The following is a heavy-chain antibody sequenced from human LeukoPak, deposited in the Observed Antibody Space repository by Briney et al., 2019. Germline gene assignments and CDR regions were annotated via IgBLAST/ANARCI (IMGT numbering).Heavy chain of an antibody. Sequence: PSQTLSLTCTVSGGSISSGSYYWGWIRQPPGKGLEWIGSIYYSGSTYYNPSLKSRVTISVDTSKNQFSLKLSSVTAADTAVYYCARDVVHPYTLYSGSGWYYFDYWGQGTLVTVSS. CDR3: ARDVVHPYTLYSGSGWYYFDY. CDR2: IYYSGST. V-gene: IGHV4-39*07. CDR1: GGSISSGSYY. J-gene: IGHJ4*02. D-gene: IGHD6-19*01.